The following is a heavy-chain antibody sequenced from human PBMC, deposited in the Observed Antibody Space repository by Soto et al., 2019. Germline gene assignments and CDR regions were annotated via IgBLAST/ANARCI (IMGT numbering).Heavy chain of an antibody. D-gene: IGHD1-26*01. CDR1: GFTFSSYA. CDR2: INSNGGST. CDR3: AREGGSYYFDY. Sequence: EVQLVESGGGLVQPGGSLRLSCAASGFTFSSYAMHWVRQASGKGLEYVSTINSNGGSTYYANSVKGRFTISRDNSKNTLYLQMGSLRAEDIAVYYCAREGGSYYFDYWGQGTLVTVSS. V-gene: IGHV3-64*01. J-gene: IGHJ4*02.